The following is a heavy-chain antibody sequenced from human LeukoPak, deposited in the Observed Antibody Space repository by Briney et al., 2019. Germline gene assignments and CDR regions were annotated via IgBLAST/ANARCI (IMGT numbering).Heavy chain of an antibody. V-gene: IGHV3-30*18. CDR2: ISYDGSNK. J-gene: IGHJ4*02. Sequence: PGRSLRLSCAASGVTFSSYGMHWVRQAPGKGLEWVAVISYDGSNKYYADSVKGRFTISRDNSKNTLYLQMNSLRAEDTAVYYCAKDNSSGRSIYFDYWGQGTLVTVSS. D-gene: IGHD6-19*01. CDR3: AKDNSSGRSIYFDY. CDR1: GVTFSSYG.